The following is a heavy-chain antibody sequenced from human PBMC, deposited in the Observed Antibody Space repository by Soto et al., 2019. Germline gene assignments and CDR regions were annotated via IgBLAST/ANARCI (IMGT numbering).Heavy chain of an antibody. J-gene: IGHJ4*02. CDR1: GFTFRDYW. Sequence: EVQLVESGGGLVQPGGSLRLSCEASGFTFRDYWMTWVRQPPGRGLEWVASIKEDGGEKNYHHSARGRFTISRDNAKNSLYLEVDSLRVEDTAVYYCVSRTLILGSPSPLHFWGQGTLVTVSS. V-gene: IGHV3-7*01. D-gene: IGHD3-16*01. CDR2: IKEDGGEK. CDR3: VSRTLILGSPSPLHF.